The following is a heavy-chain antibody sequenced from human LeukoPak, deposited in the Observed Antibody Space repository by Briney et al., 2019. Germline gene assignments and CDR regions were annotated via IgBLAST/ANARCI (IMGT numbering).Heavy chain of an antibody. CDR2: IYYSGST. D-gene: IGHD6-13*01. Sequence: SETLSLTCTVSGGSVSSGSYYWSWIRQPPGKGLEWIGYIYYSGSTNYNPSLKSRVTISVDTSKNQFSLKLSSVTAADTAVYYCARGLGLYSSSWYYWGQGTLVTVSS. V-gene: IGHV4-61*01. CDR1: GGSVSSGSYY. J-gene: IGHJ4*02. CDR3: ARGLGLYSSSWYY.